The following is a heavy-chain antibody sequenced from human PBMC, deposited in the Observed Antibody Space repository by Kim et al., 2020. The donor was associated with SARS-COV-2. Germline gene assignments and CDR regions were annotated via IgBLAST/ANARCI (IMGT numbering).Heavy chain of an antibody. CDR2: ISSSGETK. Sequence: GGSLRLSCVGSGFTFNTYEYNWVRQAPGKGLEWISYISSSGETKDYADSVKGRFTVSRDNTKSSLFLQMYNLRGDDTAVYYCARGVGSRFDPWGQGTLVT. CDR3: ARGVGSRFDP. V-gene: IGHV3-48*03. J-gene: IGHJ5*02. CDR1: GFTFNTYE. D-gene: IGHD2-15*01.